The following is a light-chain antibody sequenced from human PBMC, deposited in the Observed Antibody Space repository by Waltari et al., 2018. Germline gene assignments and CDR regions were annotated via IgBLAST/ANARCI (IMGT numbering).Light chain of an antibody. CDR1: QGASGGY. V-gene: IGKV3-20*01. CDR2: DAS. J-gene: IGKJ4*01. Sequence: EIVLTQSPGTLSLSPGERATLSCRASQGASGGYLSWYQQRPGQAPRLLIYDASSRATGISDRFSGSWSGTDFTLTISRLEPEDFAVYNCQQYGSSPLTFGGGTKVEIK. CDR3: QQYGSSPLT.